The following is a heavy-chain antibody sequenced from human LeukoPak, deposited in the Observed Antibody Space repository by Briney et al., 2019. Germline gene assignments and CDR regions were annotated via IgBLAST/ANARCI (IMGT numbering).Heavy chain of an antibody. D-gene: IGHD3-3*01. Sequence: ASVKVSCKVSGYTLTELSMHWVRQAPEKGLQWMGGFDPENGETIYAQKFQGRVTMTEDTSTDTAYMDLSSLRSEDTAVYYRATAPPMFQGDFWSNNNDYYFEYWGQGTLVTVSS. CDR1: GYTLTELS. J-gene: IGHJ4*02. CDR2: FDPENGET. CDR3: ATAPPMFQGDFWSNNNDYYFEY. V-gene: IGHV1-24*01.